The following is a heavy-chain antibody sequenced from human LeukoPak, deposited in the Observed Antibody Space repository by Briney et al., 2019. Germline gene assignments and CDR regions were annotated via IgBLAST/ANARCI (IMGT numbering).Heavy chain of an antibody. CDR2: FDPEDGET. J-gene: IGHJ3*02. Sequence: ASVKVSCKVSGYTLTELSMHWVRQAPGKGLEWMGGFDPEDGETIYAQKFQGRVTMTEDTSTDTAYMELSSLRSEDTAVYYCASTITGTTYDAFDIWGQGTMVTVSS. CDR1: GYTLTELS. CDR3: ASTITGTTYDAFDI. D-gene: IGHD1-7*01. V-gene: IGHV1-24*01.